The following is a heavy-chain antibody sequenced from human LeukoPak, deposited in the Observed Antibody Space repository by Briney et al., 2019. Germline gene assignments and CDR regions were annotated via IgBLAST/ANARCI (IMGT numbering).Heavy chain of an antibody. J-gene: IGHJ4*02. D-gene: IGHD3-10*01. CDR3: ATGRRSGRYSLL. V-gene: IGHV1-24*01. CDR2: FDPEDGEI. Sequence: ASVKVSCKVSGYTLTELSMHWVRQAPGKGLEWMGGFDPEDGEIIYAQKFQGRVTMTEDTSTDTAYMELSSLRSEDTAVYYCATGRRSGRYSLLWGQGTLVTVSS. CDR1: GYTLTELS.